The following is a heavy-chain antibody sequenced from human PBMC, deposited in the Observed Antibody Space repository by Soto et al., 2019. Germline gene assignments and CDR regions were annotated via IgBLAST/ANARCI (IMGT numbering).Heavy chain of an antibody. CDR1: GFTFSSYG. CDR2: ISYDGSNK. Sequence: GGAQRASCAPSGFTFSSYGLHWVRQAPCQRLEWVAGISYDGSNKYYADSVKGRFNISRDNSKNTQYLPMNSLRAEDTAVYNCTKDFQGENYAGNSLRHWGQ. V-gene: IGHV3-30*18. CDR3: TKDFQGENYAGNSLRH. D-gene: IGHD1-7*01. J-gene: IGHJ1*01.